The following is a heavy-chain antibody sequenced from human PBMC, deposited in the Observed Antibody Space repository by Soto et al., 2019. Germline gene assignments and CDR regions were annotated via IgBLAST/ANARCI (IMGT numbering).Heavy chain of an antibody. CDR2: IHHSGST. D-gene: IGHD3-22*01. V-gene: IGHV4-4*02. CDR3: ARERYYDPTGYYAIDS. Sequence: QVQLQESGPGLVKPSGTLSLTCTVSGGSISSNNWWTWVRQPPGKGLEWIGEIHHSGSTNYNPSLKSRVTISVDKSTNQFYLRLNSVTAADTAVYYCARERYYDPTGYYAIDSWGQGTLVTVSS. CDR1: GGSISSNNW. J-gene: IGHJ4*02.